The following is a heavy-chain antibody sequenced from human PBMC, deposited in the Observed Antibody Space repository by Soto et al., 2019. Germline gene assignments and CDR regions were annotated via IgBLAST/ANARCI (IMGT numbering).Heavy chain of an antibody. CDR1: GFSFSDYG. CDR2: IWYDGSNT. D-gene: IGHD4-17*01. Sequence: GGSLTLSCGASGFSFSDYGLHWVRQAPGKGLERMGSIWYDGSNTYYSDSTKGRFTISRDNSKNTLYLQMNSLRADDTAMYYCARDLDYGGNSETSDRWGQGTMVTVSS. V-gene: IGHV3-33*01. CDR3: ARDLDYGGNSETSDR. J-gene: IGHJ3*02.